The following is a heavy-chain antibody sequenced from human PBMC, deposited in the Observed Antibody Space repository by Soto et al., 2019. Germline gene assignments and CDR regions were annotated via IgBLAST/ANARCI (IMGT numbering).Heavy chain of an antibody. V-gene: IGHV4-30-4*01. D-gene: IGHD3-22*01. CDR2: IYYSGST. CDR1: GGSISSGDYY. CDR3: ARGGDSSGYYYFFTY. J-gene: IGHJ4*02. Sequence: SETLSLTCTVSGGSISSGDYYWSWIRQPPGKGLEWIGYIYYSGSTYYNPSLKSRVTVSVDTSKNQFSLKLSSVTAADTAVYYCARGGDSSGYYYFFTYWGQGT.